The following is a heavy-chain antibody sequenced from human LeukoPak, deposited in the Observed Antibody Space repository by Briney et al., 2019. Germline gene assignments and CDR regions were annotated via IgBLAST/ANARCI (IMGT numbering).Heavy chain of an antibody. CDR3: ARRTFTFMEYSSSSGWFDP. CDR2: IYYSGTT. D-gene: IGHD6-6*01. J-gene: IGHJ5*02. CDR1: GACISSSSYY. Sequence: PSETLSLTCTVSGACISSSSYYWGWLRQPPGKGMEWIGNIYYSGTTYYNPSLKSRVTISVDTSKNQFSLKLSSVTAADTAVYYCARRTFTFMEYSSSSGWFDPWGLGTLVTVSS. V-gene: IGHV4-39*01.